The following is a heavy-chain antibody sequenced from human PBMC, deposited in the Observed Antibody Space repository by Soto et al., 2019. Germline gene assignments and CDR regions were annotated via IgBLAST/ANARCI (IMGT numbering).Heavy chain of an antibody. CDR1: GGTFSSYA. D-gene: IGHD5-12*01. Sequence: QVQLVQSGAEVKKPGSSVKVSCKASGGTFSSYAISWVRQAPGQGLEWMGGIIPIFGTANYAQKFQGRVTMTADEATSTAYMELSSLRSEDTAVYYCASDPVDWLPRGDYYVIDVWGQGTTVTVSS. CDR2: IIPIFGTA. CDR3: ASDPVDWLPRGDYYVIDV. V-gene: IGHV1-69*01. J-gene: IGHJ6*02.